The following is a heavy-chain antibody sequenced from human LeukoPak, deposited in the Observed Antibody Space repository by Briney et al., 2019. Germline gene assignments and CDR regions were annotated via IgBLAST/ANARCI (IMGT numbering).Heavy chain of an antibody. D-gene: IGHD3-22*01. CDR2: IKSKTDGGTT. V-gene: IGHV3-15*07. CDR1: GFTFSNAW. CDR3: TTDLRLIVVVITTDY. Sequence: PGGSLRPSCAASGFTFSNAWMNWVRQAPGKGLEWVGRIKSKTDGGTTDYAAPVKGRFTISRDDSKNTLYLQMNSLKTEDTAVYYCTTDLRLIVVVITTDYWGQGTLVTVSS. J-gene: IGHJ4*02.